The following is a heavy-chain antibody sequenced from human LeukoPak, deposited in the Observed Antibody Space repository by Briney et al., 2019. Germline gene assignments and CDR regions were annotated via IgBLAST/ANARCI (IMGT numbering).Heavy chain of an antibody. CDR1: GYTFTSYD. V-gene: IGHV1-8*01. Sequence: ASVKVSCKASGYTFTSYDINWVRQATGQGLEWMGWMNPNSGNTGYAQKFQGRVTMTRNTSISTDYMELSSLRSEDTAVYYCARGRLGRAAAKQNNWFDPWGQGTLVTVSS. J-gene: IGHJ5*02. CDR2: MNPNSGNT. D-gene: IGHD6-13*01. CDR3: ARGRLGRAAAKQNNWFDP.